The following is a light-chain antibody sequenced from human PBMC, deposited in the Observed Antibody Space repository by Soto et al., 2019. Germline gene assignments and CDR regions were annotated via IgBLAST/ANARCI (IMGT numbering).Light chain of an antibody. V-gene: IGKV1-5*03. CDR1: QTIFSW. J-gene: IGKJ2*03. CDR2: KAS. Sequence: FQMTQSPSTLSASVGDRANITCRASQTIFSWLAWYQQKPGKAPKLLIYKASSVESGVPSRYSGSGSGTEFTLTISGLQPDDFAIYFCQQYNSYPYSFGQGTKLEI. CDR3: QQYNSYPYS.